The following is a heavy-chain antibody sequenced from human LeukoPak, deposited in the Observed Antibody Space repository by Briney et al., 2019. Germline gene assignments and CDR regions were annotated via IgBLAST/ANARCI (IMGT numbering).Heavy chain of an antibody. V-gene: IGHV3-7*03. CDR1: GFTFSSYW. CDR3: AKDPVKGGLWLGESHAFDI. D-gene: IGHD3-10*01. CDR2: IKQDGSEK. J-gene: IGHJ3*02. Sequence: GGSLRLSCAASGFTFSSYWMSWVRQAPGKGLEWVANIKQDGSEKYYVDSVKGRFTISRDNSKNTLYLQMNSLRAEDTAVYYCAKDPVKGGLWLGESHAFDIWGQGTMVTVSS.